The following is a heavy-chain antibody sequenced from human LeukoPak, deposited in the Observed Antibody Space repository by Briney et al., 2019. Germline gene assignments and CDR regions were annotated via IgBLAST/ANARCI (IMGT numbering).Heavy chain of an antibody. D-gene: IGHD5-12*01. CDR1: GGTFSSYA. Sequence: SVKVSCKASGGTFSSYAISWVRQAPGQGLEWMGGIIPIFGTANYAQKFQGRVTITTDESTSTAYMELSSLRSEDTAVYYCARPAGMATILAGDAFDIWGQGTMVTVSS. CDR3: ARPAGMATILAGDAFDI. J-gene: IGHJ3*02. CDR2: IIPIFGTA. V-gene: IGHV1-69*05.